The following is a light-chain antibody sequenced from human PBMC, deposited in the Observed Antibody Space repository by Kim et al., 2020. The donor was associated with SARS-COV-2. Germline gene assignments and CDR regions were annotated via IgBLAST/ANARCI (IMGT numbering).Light chain of an antibody. J-gene: IGLJ1*01. Sequence: SVSPGQTASITCPGEELGSKYTCWYQQKPGQSPVLLIYQDNKRPSGIPERFSGANAGNTATLTISGTQAVDEADYYCQAWDSSAQVFGTGTKVTVL. CDR2: QDN. CDR1: ELGSKY. V-gene: IGLV3-1*01. CDR3: QAWDSSAQV.